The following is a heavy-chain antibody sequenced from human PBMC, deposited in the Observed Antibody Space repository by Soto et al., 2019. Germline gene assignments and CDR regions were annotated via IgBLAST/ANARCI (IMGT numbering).Heavy chain of an antibody. CDR2: ISYDGSNK. Sequence: QVQLVESGGGVVQPGRSLRLSCAASGCTFSSYAMHWVRQAPGKGLEWVAVISYDGSNKYYADSVKGRFTISRDNSKNTLYLQMNSLRAEDTAVYYCARADDYVWGTSPDYWGQGTLVTVSS. D-gene: IGHD3-16*01. J-gene: IGHJ4*02. V-gene: IGHV3-30-3*01. CDR3: ARADDYVWGTSPDY. CDR1: GCTFSSYA.